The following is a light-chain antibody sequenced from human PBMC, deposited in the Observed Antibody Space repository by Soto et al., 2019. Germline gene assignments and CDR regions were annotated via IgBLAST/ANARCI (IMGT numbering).Light chain of an antibody. J-gene: IGLJ2*01. CDR2: EVH. V-gene: IGLV2-8*01. CDR3: SSYGGTNNLL. Sequence: QSALTQPPSASGSPGQSVTISCTGTSSDVGGYKYVSWYQQHPGKAPKLMIFEVHKRPSGVPDRFSGSKSGNTASLTVSGLQAEDEADYYCSSYGGTNNLLFGRGTQLTVL. CDR1: SSDVGGYKY.